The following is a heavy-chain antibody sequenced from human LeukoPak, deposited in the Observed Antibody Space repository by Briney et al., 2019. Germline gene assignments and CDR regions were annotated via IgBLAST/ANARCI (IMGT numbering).Heavy chain of an antibody. J-gene: IGHJ3*02. V-gene: IGHV4-39*01. Sequence: SETLSLTCTVSGGSISSSSYYWGWLRQPPGKGLEWLGSIYYSGSTYYNPSLKSRVTISVDTSKNQFSLKLSSVTAADTAVYYCARHFGQQLPRGAFDIWGQGTMVTVSS. CDR2: IYYSGST. CDR3: ARHFGQQLPRGAFDI. CDR1: GGSISSSSYY. D-gene: IGHD6-13*01.